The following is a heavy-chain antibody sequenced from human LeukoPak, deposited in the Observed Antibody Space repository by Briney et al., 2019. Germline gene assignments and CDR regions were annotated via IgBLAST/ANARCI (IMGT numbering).Heavy chain of an antibody. V-gene: IGHV4-34*01. CDR3: ARGSSYGLGKTGY. D-gene: IGHD5-18*01. Sequence: SETLSLTCAVYGGSFSGYYWSWIRQPPGKGLEWIGEINHSGSTNYNPSLKSRVTISVDTSKNQFSLKLSSVTAAVTAVYYCARGSSYGLGKTGYGGQGTLVTVSS. CDR1: GGSFSGYY. J-gene: IGHJ4*02. CDR2: INHSGST.